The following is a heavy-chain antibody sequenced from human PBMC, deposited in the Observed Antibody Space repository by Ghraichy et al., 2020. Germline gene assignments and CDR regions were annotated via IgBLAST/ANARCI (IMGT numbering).Heavy chain of an antibody. D-gene: IGHD3-10*01. CDR1: GFTFSSYA. V-gene: IGHV3-30*04. J-gene: IGHJ6*02. CDR2: ISYDGSNK. CDR3: ARGFGELLNYYYGMDV. Sequence: LSLTCAASGFTFSSYAMHWVRQAPGKGLEWVAVISYDGSNKYYVDSVKGRFTISRDNSKNTLYLQMNSLRAEDTAVYYCARGFGELLNYYYGMDVWGQGTTVTVSS.